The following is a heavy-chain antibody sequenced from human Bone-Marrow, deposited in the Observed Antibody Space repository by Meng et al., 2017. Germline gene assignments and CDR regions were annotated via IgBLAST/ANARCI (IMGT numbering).Heavy chain of an antibody. CDR2: ISSSGSTI. CDR1: GFTLSSYE. CDR3: ARSGAIRGGLKGYYYGMDV. V-gene: IGHV3-48*03. Sequence: GESLKTLCAAPGFTLSSYEMNWVRQAPGKGPEWVSYISSSGSTIYYADSVKGRFTISRDNAKNSLYLQMNRLRGEDTAVYYCARSGAIRGGLKGYYYGMDVWGQGTTVTVSS. J-gene: IGHJ6*02. D-gene: IGHD3-10*01.